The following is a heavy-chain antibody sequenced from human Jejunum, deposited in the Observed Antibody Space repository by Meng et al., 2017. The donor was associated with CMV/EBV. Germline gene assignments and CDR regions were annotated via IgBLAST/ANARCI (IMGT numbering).Heavy chain of an antibody. Sequence: GFTFSRYAMTWVRQTPGKGLEWVSATSAIGGSTYYADSVKGRFTISRDNSKNTIYLQMNSLRVEDTAVYYCTKDGSTSWNSESDYWGQGTLVTVSS. D-gene: IGHD2-2*01. CDR3: TKDGSTSWNSESDY. CDR1: GFTFSRYA. V-gene: IGHV3-23*01. J-gene: IGHJ4*02. CDR2: TSAIGGST.